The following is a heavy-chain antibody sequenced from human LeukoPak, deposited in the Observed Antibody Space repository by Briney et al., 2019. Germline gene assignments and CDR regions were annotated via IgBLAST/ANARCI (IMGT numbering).Heavy chain of an antibody. Sequence: SETLPLTCAVYGGSFSGYYWSWIRQPPGKGLEWIGEINHSGSTNYNPSLKSRVTISVDTSKNQFSLKLSSVTAADTAVYYCARGGGGRKKAPGWFDPWGQGTLVTVSS. CDR3: ARGGGGRKKAPGWFDP. V-gene: IGHV4-34*01. J-gene: IGHJ5*02. D-gene: IGHD3-16*01. CDR2: INHSGST. CDR1: GGSFSGYY.